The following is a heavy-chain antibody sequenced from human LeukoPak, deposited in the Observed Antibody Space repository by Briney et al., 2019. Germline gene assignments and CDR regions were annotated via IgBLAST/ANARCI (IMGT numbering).Heavy chain of an antibody. J-gene: IGHJ4*02. CDR2: IWYDGSNK. D-gene: IGHD7-27*01. Sequence: GGSLRLSCAASGFTFSSYAMHWVRQAPGKGLEWVAVIWYDGSNKYYADSVKGRFTISRDNSKNTLYLQMNSLRAEDTAVYYCARDSLGFDYWGQGTLATVSS. CDR3: ARDSLGFDY. V-gene: IGHV3-33*01. CDR1: GFTFSSYA.